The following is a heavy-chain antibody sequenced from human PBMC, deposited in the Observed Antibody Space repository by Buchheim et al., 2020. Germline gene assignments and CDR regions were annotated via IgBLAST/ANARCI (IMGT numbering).Heavy chain of an antibody. CDR1: GFTFSSNS. V-gene: IGHV3-74*02. D-gene: IGHD1-7*01. Sequence: EVQLLESGGGLVQPGGSLRLSCAASGFTFSSNSMNWVRQAPGKGLVWVSPINGNGDAVKYADSVKGRFTISRDNARNTLYLQMKSLRAEDTAVYYCATQDNDGYEELLNHWGQGTL. CDR3: ATQDNDGYEELLNH. CDR2: INGNGDAV. J-gene: IGHJ1*01.